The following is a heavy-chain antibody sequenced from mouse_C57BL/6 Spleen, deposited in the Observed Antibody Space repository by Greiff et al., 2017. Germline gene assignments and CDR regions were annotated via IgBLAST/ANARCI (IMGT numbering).Heavy chain of an antibody. CDR3: ARELRAPWFAY. Sequence: QVQLQQSGAELVRPGTSVKVSCKASGYAFTNYLIEWVKQRPGQGLEWIGVINPGSGGTNYNEKFKGKATLTADKSSSTAYMQLSSLTAEDSAVYGCARELRAPWFAYWGQGTLVTVSA. J-gene: IGHJ3*01. D-gene: IGHD1-1*01. V-gene: IGHV1-54*01. CDR2: INPGSGGT. CDR1: GYAFTNYL.